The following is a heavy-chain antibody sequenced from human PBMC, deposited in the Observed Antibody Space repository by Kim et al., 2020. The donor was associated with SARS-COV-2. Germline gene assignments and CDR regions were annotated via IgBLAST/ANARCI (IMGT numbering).Heavy chain of an antibody. V-gene: IGHV4-39*01. Sequence: SETLSLTCTVSGGSISSSSYYWGWIRQPPGKGLEWIGSIYYSGSTYYNPSLKSRATISVDTSKNQFSLKLSSVTAADTAVYYCAGTGYSSSWSLFYFDYWGQGTLDTVSS. CDR2: IYYSGST. CDR3: AGTGYSSSWSLFYFDY. CDR1: GGSISSSSYY. J-gene: IGHJ4*02. D-gene: IGHD6-13*01.